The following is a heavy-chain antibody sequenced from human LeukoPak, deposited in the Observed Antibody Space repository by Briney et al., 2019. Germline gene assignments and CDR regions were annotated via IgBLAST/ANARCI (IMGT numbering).Heavy chain of an antibody. CDR3: AKVYDSSGFYDGGAFDV. Sequence: PGGSLRLSCGASGFNFEDYAMHWVRQVPGKGLEWVSGISRNSGSIGYADSVKGRFTISRDNAKNSLYLQINRPRDEDTALYYCAKVYDSSGFYDGGAFDVWGQGTMVTVSS. V-gene: IGHV3-9*01. J-gene: IGHJ3*01. CDR1: GFNFEDYA. CDR2: ISRNSGSI. D-gene: IGHD3-22*01.